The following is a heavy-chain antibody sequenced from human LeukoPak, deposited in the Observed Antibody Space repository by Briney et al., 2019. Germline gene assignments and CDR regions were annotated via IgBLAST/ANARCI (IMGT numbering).Heavy chain of an antibody. CDR3: ARGTIFDNYGMDV. V-gene: IGHV3-30*03. J-gene: IGHJ6*02. D-gene: IGHD3-3*01. CDR1: GFSFSSYG. Sequence: GGSLRLSCAASGFSFSSYGMHWVRQAPGKGLELVSLISNDGTDQYYADSVKGRFTISRDKSKVTVYLQMDSLRAEDTAVYFCARGTIFDNYGMDVWGQGTTVTVSS. CDR2: ISNDGTDQ.